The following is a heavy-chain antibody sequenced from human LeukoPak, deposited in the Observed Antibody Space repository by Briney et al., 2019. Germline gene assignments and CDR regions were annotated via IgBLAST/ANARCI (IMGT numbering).Heavy chain of an antibody. V-gene: IGHV3-48*04. CDR2: ISSSSSSI. D-gene: IGHD6-19*01. CDR1: GFTFSISS. Sequence: GGSLRLSCVASGFTFSISSMSWVRQAPGKGLEWVSYISSSSSSIYDADSVRGRFTISRDNAKNSLYLQMNSLRAEDTAVYYCSKGQWLVEQTFDYWGQGTLVTVSS. J-gene: IGHJ4*02. CDR3: SKGQWLVEQTFDY.